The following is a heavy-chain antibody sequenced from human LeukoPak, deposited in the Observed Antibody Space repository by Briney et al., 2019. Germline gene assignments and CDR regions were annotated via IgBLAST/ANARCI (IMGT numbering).Heavy chain of an antibody. CDR2: IKEDGTET. D-gene: IGHD5-24*01. J-gene: IGHJ4*02. CDR1: GFMFSSNW. Sequence: GGSLRLSCAASGFMFSSNWMNWVRLAPGKGLEWVANIKEDGTETYYVDSVKGRFTISRDNAKNSLYLQMNSLRVEVTAVYYCAKEGRSLQTYWGQGTLVTVSS. CDR3: AKEGRSLQTY. V-gene: IGHV3-7*03.